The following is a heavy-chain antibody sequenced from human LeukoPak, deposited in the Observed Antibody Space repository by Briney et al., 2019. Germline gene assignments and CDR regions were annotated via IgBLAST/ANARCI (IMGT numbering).Heavy chain of an antibody. CDR2: IRYDGSNK. CDR1: GFTFSSYG. V-gene: IGHV3-30*02. Sequence: GGSLRLSCAASGFTFSSYGMHWVRQAPGKGLEWVAFIRYDGSNKYYADSVKGRFTISRDNSKNTLYLQMNSLRAEDTAVYYFAKDPPSLGYCSGGSCPVDPWGQGTLVTVSS. J-gene: IGHJ5*02. D-gene: IGHD2-15*01. CDR3: AKDPPSLGYCSGGSCPVDP.